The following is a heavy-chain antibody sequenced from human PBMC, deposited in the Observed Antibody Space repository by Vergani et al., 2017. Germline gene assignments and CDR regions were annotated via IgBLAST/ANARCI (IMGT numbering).Heavy chain of an antibody. V-gene: IGHV3-23*01. CDR3: AKSSGSYYPVRN. Sequence: EVQLLESGGGLVQPGGSLRLSCAASGFTFSSYAMSWVRQAPGKGLEWVSAISGSGGSTYYADSVKGRFTISRDNSKNTLYREMNSLRAEDTAVYYCAKSSGSYYPVRNWGQGTLVTVSS. D-gene: IGHD1-26*01. CDR2: ISGSGGST. CDR1: GFTFSSYA. J-gene: IGHJ4*02.